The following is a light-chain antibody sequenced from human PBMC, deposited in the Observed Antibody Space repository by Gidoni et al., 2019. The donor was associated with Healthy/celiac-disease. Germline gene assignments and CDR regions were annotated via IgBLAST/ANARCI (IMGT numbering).Light chain of an antibody. J-gene: IGKJ2*01. Sequence: EIVLTQSPATLSLSPGERATLSGRASQSVSSYLAWYQQKPGQAPRLLIYDASNRATGIPARFSGSGAGTDFTLTISSLEPEDFAVYYCQQRSNWPRTFXXXTKLEIK. CDR1: QSVSSY. CDR2: DAS. V-gene: IGKV3-11*01. CDR3: QQRSNWPRT.